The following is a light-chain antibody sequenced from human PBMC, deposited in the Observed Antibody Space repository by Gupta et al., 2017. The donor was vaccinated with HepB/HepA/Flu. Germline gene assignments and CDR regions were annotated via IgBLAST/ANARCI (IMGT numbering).Light chain of an antibody. CDR3: HQYDGTPRT. V-gene: IGKV4-1*01. CDR1: QSVLYSSNNNNY. J-gene: IGKJ1*01. CDR2: WAS. Sequence: DIVMTQSPDSLAVSLGERATINCKSSQSVLYSSNNNNYLAWYQQKPGQPPKLLIYWASTRESGVPDRFSGSGSGTDFTLTISRLQAEDVAVYYCHQYDGTPRTFGQGTRLEIK.